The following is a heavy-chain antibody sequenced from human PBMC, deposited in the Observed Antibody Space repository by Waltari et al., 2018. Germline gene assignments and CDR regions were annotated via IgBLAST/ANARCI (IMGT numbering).Heavy chain of an antibody. D-gene: IGHD6-19*01. V-gene: IGHV5-51*03. CDR3: ASRGGAGTAADDAFDI. Sequence: EVQLVQAGAEVKKTGESLKSYCKGSGYSFTSYWLGWVRQMPGKGLEWVGIIYPGASDTRYSPSFQGQVTISADKSISTAYLQWSSLKASDTAMYYCASRGGAGTAADDAFDIWGQGTMVTVSS. CDR2: IYPGASDT. CDR1: GYSFTSYW. J-gene: IGHJ3*02.